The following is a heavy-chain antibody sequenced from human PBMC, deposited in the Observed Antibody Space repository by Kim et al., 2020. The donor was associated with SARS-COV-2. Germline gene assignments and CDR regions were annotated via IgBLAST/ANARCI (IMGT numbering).Heavy chain of an antibody. J-gene: IGHJ5*01. CDR2: IYSSGAT. Sequence: SETLSLTCTVSGGPINGYYWSWIRQPPGKELEFIGYIYSSGATRYNPSLNSRVTISLDTPNNRVSLKLASLAAADTAVYYCVRTPHESRNLHNWFDAWGQGHRVTVSS. V-gene: IGHV4-59*13. D-gene: IGHD2-15*01. CDR3: VRTPHESRNLHNWFDA. CDR1: GGPINGYY.